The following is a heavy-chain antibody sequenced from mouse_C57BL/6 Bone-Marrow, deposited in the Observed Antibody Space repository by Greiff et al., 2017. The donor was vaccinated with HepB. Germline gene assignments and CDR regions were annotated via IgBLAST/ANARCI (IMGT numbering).Heavy chain of an antibody. V-gene: IGHV14-4*01. CDR1: GFNIKDDY. Sequence: EVQLQQSGAELVRPGASVKLSCTASGFNIKDDYMHWVKQRPGQGLEWIGWIYPENGDTEYASKFQGKATITADTSSNTAYLQLSSLTSEDTAVYYWTTPYFGYCGQGTTLTVSS. CDR2: IYPENGDT. J-gene: IGHJ2*01. CDR3: TTPYFGY.